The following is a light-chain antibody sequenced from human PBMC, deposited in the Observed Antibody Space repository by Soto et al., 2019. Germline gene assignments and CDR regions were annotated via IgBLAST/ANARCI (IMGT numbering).Light chain of an antibody. V-gene: IGKV4-1*01. CDR2: WAS. CDR3: QQYYSTPWT. CDR1: QTVLLRTNNKNH. Sequence: DIVMTQSPDSLAVSLGERATINCKSSQTVLLRTNNKNHLAWYQQKPGQPPKLLIYWASTRESGVPDRFSGSGAGTDFTLSISSRQVEDVAVYYCQQYYSTPWTFGQGTKVEI. J-gene: IGKJ1*01.